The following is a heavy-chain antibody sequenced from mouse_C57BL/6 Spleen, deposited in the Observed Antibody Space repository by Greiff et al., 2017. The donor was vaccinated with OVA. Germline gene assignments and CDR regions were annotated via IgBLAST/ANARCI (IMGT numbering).Heavy chain of an antibody. CDR2: INYDGSST. V-gene: IGHV5-16*01. J-gene: IGHJ4*01. CDR3: ARESYLYAMDY. Sequence: EVQVVESEGGLVQPGSSMKLSCTASGFTFSDYYMAWVRQVPEKGLEWVANINYDGSSTYYLDSLKSRFIISRDNAKNILYLQMSSLKSEDTATYYCARESYLYAMDYWGQGTSVTVSS. CDR1: GFTFSDYY. D-gene: IGHD5-1*01.